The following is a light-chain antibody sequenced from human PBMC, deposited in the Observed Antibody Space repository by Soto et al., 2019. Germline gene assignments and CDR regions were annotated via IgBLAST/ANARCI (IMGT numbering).Light chain of an antibody. CDR1: SSDVGGYNY. CDR2: DVS. J-gene: IGLJ1*01. V-gene: IGLV2-14*01. CDR3: YSYTTSYARQMV. Sequence: QSALTQPASVSGSPGQSITISCTGTSSDVGGYNYVSWYQQHPGKAPKFMIYDVSNRPSGVSNRFSGSKSGNTASLTISGLQAEDEAEYYRYSYTTSYARQMVFGTETKVTVL.